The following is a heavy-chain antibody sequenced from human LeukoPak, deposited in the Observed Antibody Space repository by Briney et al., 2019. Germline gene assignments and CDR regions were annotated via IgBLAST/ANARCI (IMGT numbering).Heavy chain of an antibody. CDR2: VYYSGSS. V-gene: IGHV4-31*03. Sequence: PSETLSLTCSVSGSSVSSDEYYWSWVRQHPGKGLEWIRYVYYSGSSYYIPSLGSRVTMSVEVSKNQFSPELRSVTAADTAVYYCARVKVLRFLEWFLDFWGQGALVTVSS. D-gene: IGHD3-3*01. CDR1: GSSVSSDEYY. J-gene: IGHJ4*02. CDR3: ARVKVLRFLEWFLDF.